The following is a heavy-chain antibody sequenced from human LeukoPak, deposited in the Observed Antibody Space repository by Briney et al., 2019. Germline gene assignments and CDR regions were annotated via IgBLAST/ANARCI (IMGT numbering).Heavy chain of an antibody. CDR1: GFTFSSYW. V-gene: IGHV3-7*03. CDR3: AKDIVVVPAAKGDAFDI. D-gene: IGHD2-2*01. Sequence: GGSLRLSCAASGFTFSSYWMSWVRQAPGKGLEWVANIKQDGSEKYYVDSVKGRFTISRDNAKNSLYLQMNSLRAEDTAVYYCAKDIVVVPAAKGDAFDIWGQGTMVTVSS. CDR2: IKQDGSEK. J-gene: IGHJ3*02.